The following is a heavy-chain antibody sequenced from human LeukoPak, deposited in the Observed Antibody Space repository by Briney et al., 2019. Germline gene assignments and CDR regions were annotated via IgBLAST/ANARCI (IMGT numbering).Heavy chain of an antibody. V-gene: IGHV3-15*01. D-gene: IGHD3-3*01. Sequence: PGGSLRLSCAASGFTLNNAWMSWVRQAPGKGLEWLGRIKSESDGGAADYAAPVKGRLTISRDASKNTLFLLMNSLKTEDTGVYYCTTDRGIGRLPIFAYWGQGTLVTVSS. J-gene: IGHJ4*02. CDR3: TTDRGIGRLPIFAY. CDR2: IKSESDGGAA. CDR1: GFTLNNAW.